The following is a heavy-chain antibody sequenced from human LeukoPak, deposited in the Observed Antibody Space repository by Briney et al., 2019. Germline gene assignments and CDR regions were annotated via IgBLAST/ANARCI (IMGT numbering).Heavy chain of an antibody. D-gene: IGHD3-9*01. CDR2: IYYSGST. J-gene: IGHJ5*02. CDR3: AREFLTGYHELFDP. Sequence: SETLSLTCTVSGGSISSSSYYWGWIRQPPGQGLEWIGSIYYSGSTYYNPSLKSRVTISVDTSKNQFSLKLSSVTAADTAVYYCAREFLTGYHELFDPWGQGTLVTVSS. V-gene: IGHV4-39*02. CDR1: GGSISSSSYY.